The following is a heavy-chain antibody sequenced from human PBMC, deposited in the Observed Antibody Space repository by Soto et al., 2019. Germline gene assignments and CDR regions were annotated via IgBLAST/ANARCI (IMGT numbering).Heavy chain of an antibody. CDR2: INAGNGNT. CDR3: ASSSGPKITFDY. J-gene: IGHJ4*02. V-gene: IGHV1-3*01. CDR1: GYTFTSYA. Sequence: QVQLVQSGAEVKKPGASVKVSCKASGYTFTSYAMHWVRQAPGQRLEWMGWINAGNGNTKYSQKFQGRVTITRDTAASTAYMELSSLRSEDTAVYYCASSSGPKITFDYWGQGTLVTVSS. D-gene: IGHD6-19*01.